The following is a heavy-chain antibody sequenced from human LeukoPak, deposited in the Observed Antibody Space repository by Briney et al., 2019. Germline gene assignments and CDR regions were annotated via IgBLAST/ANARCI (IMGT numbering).Heavy chain of an antibody. Sequence: ASVKVSRKASGGTFSSYAISWVRQAPGQGLEWMGGIIPIFGTANYAQKFQGRVTITADESTSTAYMELSSLRSEDTAVYYCARASIVTTNGDNVYYYMDVWGTGTTVTVSS. V-gene: IGHV1-69*13. D-gene: IGHD5-12*01. CDR2: IIPIFGTA. J-gene: IGHJ6*03. CDR3: ARASIVTTNGDNVYYYMDV. CDR1: GGTFSSYA.